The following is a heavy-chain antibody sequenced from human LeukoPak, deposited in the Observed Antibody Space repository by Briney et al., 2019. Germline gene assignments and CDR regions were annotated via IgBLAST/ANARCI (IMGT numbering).Heavy chain of an antibody. CDR2: IKQDGSEK. CDR1: GFTFSSYG. CDR3: ARLSAGGIQLWLRAVGSFDY. D-gene: IGHD5-18*01. Sequence: QPGGSLRLSCAASGFTFSSYGMHWVRQAPGKGLEWVANIKQDGSEKYYVDSVKGRFTISRDNAKNSLYLQMNSLRAEDTAVYYCARLSAGGIQLWLRAVGSFDYWGQGTLVTVSS. J-gene: IGHJ4*02. V-gene: IGHV3-7*01.